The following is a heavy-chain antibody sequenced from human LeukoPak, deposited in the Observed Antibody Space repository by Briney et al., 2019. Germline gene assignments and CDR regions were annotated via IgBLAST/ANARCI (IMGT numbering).Heavy chain of an antibody. CDR3: ARTVVVPAASLGFDP. Sequence: SETLSLTCTVSGGSISSYYWSWIRQPPGKGLEWIGYIYYSGSTNYNPSLKSRVTISVDTSKNQFSLKLSSVTAADTAVYYCARTVVVPAASLGFDPWGQGTLVTVSS. J-gene: IGHJ5*02. D-gene: IGHD2-2*01. CDR2: IYYSGST. CDR1: GGSISSYY. V-gene: IGHV4-59*01.